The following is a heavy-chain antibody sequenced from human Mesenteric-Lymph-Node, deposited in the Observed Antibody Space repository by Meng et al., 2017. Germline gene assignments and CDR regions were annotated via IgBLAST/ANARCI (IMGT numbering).Heavy chain of an antibody. CDR1: VGSISSVYW. CDR2: IYHSGST. Sequence: GRMRESGPGLVKPSEPLSLTGVVSVGSISSVYWWTWVRQSPGKGLEWIGEIYHSGSTNYNPSLKSRVTISVDKSKNQFSLKLTSVTAADTAVYYCARGGYYSFDYWGQGTLVTVSS. J-gene: IGHJ4*02. D-gene: IGHD5-18*01. CDR3: ARGGYYSFDY. V-gene: IGHV4-4*02.